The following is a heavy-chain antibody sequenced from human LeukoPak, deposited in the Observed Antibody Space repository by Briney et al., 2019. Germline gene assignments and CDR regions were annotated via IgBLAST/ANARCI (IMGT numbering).Heavy chain of an antibody. CDR3: ARAIRYSYGSRDFDI. CDR2: IYHSGST. Sequence: SETLSLTCTVSGYSISSGYYWGWIRQPPGKGLEWIGSIYHSGSTYYNPSLKSRVTISVDTSKNQFSLKLSSVTAAGTAVYYCARAIRYSYGSRDFDIWGQGTIVTVSS. V-gene: IGHV4-38-2*02. CDR1: GYSISSGYY. J-gene: IGHJ3*02. D-gene: IGHD5-18*01.